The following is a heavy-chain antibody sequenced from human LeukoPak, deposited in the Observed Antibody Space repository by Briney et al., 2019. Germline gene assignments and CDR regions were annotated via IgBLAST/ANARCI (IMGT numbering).Heavy chain of an antibody. CDR1: GGSISSYY. Sequence: PSETLSLTCTVSGGSISSYYWRWIRQPPGKGLEWIGYIYYSGSTNYNPSLKSRVTISVDTSKNQSSLKLSSVTAADTAVYYCARSPQHYDFWSGYSYNFDYWGQGTLVTVSS. D-gene: IGHD3-3*01. J-gene: IGHJ4*02. V-gene: IGHV4-59*08. CDR3: ARSPQHYDFWSGYSYNFDY. CDR2: IYYSGST.